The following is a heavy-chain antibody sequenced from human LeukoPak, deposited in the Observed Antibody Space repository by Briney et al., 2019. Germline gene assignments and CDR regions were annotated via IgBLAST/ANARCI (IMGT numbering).Heavy chain of an antibody. V-gene: IGHV3-21*01. Sequence: GGSLRLSCAASGFTFSSYSMNWVRQAPGKGLEWVSSISSSSSYIYYADSVKGRFTISRDNAKNSLYLQMNGLRAEDTAVYYCASTATAMVYFDYWGQGTLVTVSS. CDR2: ISSSSSYI. D-gene: IGHD5-18*01. CDR3: ASTATAMVYFDY. J-gene: IGHJ4*02. CDR1: GFTFSSYS.